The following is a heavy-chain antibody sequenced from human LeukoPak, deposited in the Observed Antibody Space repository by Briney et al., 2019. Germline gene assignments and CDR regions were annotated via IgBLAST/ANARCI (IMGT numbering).Heavy chain of an antibody. CDR3: ARGPYYMDV. Sequence: GGSLRLSCAASGFTFSSYWMHWVRQAPGRGLVWVSRINSDGSSTSYADSVKGRFTISRDNAKNTLYLQMDSLRVEDTVVYYCARGPYYMDVWGKGTTVTVSS. V-gene: IGHV3-74*01. CDR2: INSDGSST. J-gene: IGHJ6*03. CDR1: GFTFSSYW.